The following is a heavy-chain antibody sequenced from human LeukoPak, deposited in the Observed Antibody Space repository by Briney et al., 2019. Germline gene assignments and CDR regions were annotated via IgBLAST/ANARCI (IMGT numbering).Heavy chain of an antibody. CDR1: GFTFSSYA. J-gene: IGHJ6*04. D-gene: IGHD6-13*01. CDR2: ISYDGSNK. CDR3: ARGPLGYSSTLDV. V-gene: IGHV3-30*04. Sequence: GGSLRLSCAASGFTFSSYAMHWVRQAPGKGLEWVAVISYDGSNKYYADSVKGRFTISRDNSKNTLYLQMNSLRAEDTAVYYCARGPLGYSSTLDVWGKGTTVTVSS.